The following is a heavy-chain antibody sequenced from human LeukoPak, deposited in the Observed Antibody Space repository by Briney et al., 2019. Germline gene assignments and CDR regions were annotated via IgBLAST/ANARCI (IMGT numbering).Heavy chain of an antibody. V-gene: IGHV3-43*02. Sequence: PGGSLRLSCAASGFTFNDYAMHWVRQVPGKGLEWVSLITGDGGSTYYADSVKGRFTISRDNSKNSLYLQMNSLRTGDTALYYCAVIPYYDILTGYYSSFDHWGQGTLVTVSS. CDR1: GFTFNDYA. D-gene: IGHD3-9*01. CDR3: AVIPYYDILTGYYSSFDH. J-gene: IGHJ4*02. CDR2: ITGDGGST.